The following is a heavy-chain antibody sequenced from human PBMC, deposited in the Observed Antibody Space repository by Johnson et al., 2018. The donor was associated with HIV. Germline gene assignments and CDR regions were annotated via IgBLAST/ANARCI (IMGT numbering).Heavy chain of an antibody. V-gene: IGHV3-30-3*01. CDR2: ISYDGTNK. CDR1: GFTFSSYA. Sequence: QVQLVESGGGLVQPGGSLRLSCAASGFTFSSYAMSWVRHAPGKGLEWVAVISYDGTNKYSADSVKGRFTISRDNSKNTLYLQMNSLRAEDTAVYYCARDQRGDIIPTTYDAFDIWGQGTMVTVSS. D-gene: IGHD5-12*01. CDR3: ARDQRGDIIPTTYDAFDI. J-gene: IGHJ3*02.